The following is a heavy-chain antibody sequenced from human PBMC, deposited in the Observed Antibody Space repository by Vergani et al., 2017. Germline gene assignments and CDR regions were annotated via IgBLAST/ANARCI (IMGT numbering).Heavy chain of an antibody. CDR1: GGSISSSSYY. Sequence: QLQLQESGPGLVKPSETLSLTCTVSGGSISSSSYYWGWIRQPPGKGLEWIGSLYYSGSTYYNPSLKSRVTITVDTSKNQFSLKLSSVTSADTAVYYCAREVYYYYDSSGYFTWGQGTLVTVSS. CDR2: LYYSGST. CDR3: AREVYYYYDSSGYFT. J-gene: IGHJ5*02. V-gene: IGHV4-39*07. D-gene: IGHD3-22*01.